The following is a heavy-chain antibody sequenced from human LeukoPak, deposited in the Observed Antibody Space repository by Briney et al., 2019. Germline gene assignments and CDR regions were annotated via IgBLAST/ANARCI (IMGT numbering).Heavy chain of an antibody. CDR1: GFTFSSYG. D-gene: IGHD6-6*01. J-gene: IGHJ4*02. V-gene: IGHV3-30*18. CDR2: ISYDGSNK. Sequence: GRSLRLSCAASGFTFSSYGMHWVRQAPGKGLEWVAVISYDGSNKYYADSVKGRFTISRDNSKNTLYLQMNSLRAEDTAVYYCAKDGKRIAARPGPSYYFDHWGQGTLVTVSS. CDR3: AKDGKRIAARPGPSYYFDH.